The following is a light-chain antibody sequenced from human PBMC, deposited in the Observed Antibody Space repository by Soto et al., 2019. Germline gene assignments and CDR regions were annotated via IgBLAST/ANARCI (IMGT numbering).Light chain of an antibody. CDR2: LVS. J-gene: IGKJ5*01. V-gene: IGKV2-28*01. CDR3: MQALETIT. Sequence: DIVMTQSPLSLSVTPGESASISCRSTQSLLHRNGYHYLDWYVQKPGQSPQLLMYLVSIRASGVPDRFSGSGSGTDFTLRISRVEAEDVGVYYCMQALETITFGQGTRLDIQ. CDR1: QSLLHRNGYHY.